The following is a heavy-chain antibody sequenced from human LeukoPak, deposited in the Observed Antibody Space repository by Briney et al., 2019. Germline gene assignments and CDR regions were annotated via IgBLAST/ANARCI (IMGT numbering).Heavy chain of an antibody. CDR1: GGSISSDDYY. CDR2: IYYSGST. Sequence: SETLSLTCIVSGGSISSDDYYWNWIRQPPGKGLEWIGCIYYSGSTYYNLSFKSRITISVDTSKNQFSLRLSSVTAADTAVYYCARGRYYYDRESDYWGQGTLVTVSS. CDR3: ARGRYYYDRESDY. D-gene: IGHD3-22*01. V-gene: IGHV4-30-4*01. J-gene: IGHJ4*02.